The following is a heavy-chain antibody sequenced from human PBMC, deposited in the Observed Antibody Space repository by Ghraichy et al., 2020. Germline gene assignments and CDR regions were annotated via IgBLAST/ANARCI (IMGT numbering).Heavy chain of an antibody. V-gene: IGHV4-59*01. CDR3: AREGSDAFDV. CDR1: GGSMSGYY. CDR2: IDHSGST. Sequence: SETLSLTCSVSGGSMSGYYWTWILQPPGKGLEWIAYIDHSGSTNYNPSLKSRVTILVDTSNNQFSLKLTSVTAADTAIYFCAREGSDAFDVWGQGTMVTVSS. J-gene: IGHJ3*01. D-gene: IGHD3-10*01.